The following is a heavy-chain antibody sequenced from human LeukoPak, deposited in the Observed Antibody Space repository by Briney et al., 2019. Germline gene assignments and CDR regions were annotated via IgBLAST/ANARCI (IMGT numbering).Heavy chain of an antibody. Sequence: GGSLRLSCAASGFTFSNYEMNWVRQAPGKGLEWVSYISSSGSAKYYADSVKGRFTVSRDNSKNTLYLQMSSLRAEDTAVYYCGRVGTVLDGGYWGQGILVTVSS. D-gene: IGHD1-7*01. CDR2: ISSSGSAK. J-gene: IGHJ4*02. CDR3: GRVGTVLDGGY. CDR1: GFTFSNYE. V-gene: IGHV3-48*03.